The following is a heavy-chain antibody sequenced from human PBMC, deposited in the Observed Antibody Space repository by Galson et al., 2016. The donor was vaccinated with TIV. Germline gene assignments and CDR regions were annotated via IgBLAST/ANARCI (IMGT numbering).Heavy chain of an antibody. V-gene: IGHV2-70*11. CDR1: GFSLNTDGMC. J-gene: IGHJ4*02. D-gene: IGHD3-22*01. Sequence: PALVKPTQTLTLTCTFSGFSLNTDGMCVNWIRQPPGKALEWLARIDWDDDKSYSPSLKTRLTISKDTSKNQVVLTMPNVDPVDTATYYCARISGYYDSSGHYIPRSFDYWGQGSLVTVAS. CDR3: ARISGYYDSSGHYIPRSFDY. CDR2: IDWDDDK.